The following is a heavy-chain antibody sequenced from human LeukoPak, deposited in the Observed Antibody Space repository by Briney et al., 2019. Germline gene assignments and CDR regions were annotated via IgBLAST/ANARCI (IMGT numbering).Heavy chain of an antibody. V-gene: IGHV3-21*01. Sequence: GGSLRLSCAASGFTFISYSMNWVRQAPGKGLEWVSSISGSSSYIYYADSVKGRFTISRDNAKNSLYLQMNSLRAEDTAVYYCARDSEALAGPLDYWGQGTLVTVSS. CDR1: GFTFISYS. CDR3: ARDSEALAGPLDY. J-gene: IGHJ4*02. CDR2: ISGSSSYI. D-gene: IGHD6-19*01.